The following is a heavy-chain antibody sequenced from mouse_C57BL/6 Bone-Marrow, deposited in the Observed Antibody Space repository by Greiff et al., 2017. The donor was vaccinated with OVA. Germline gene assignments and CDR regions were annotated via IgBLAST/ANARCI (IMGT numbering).Heavy chain of an antibody. CDR1: GYTFTSYW. J-gene: IGHJ1*03. CDR3: ADYYGSSYGWYFDV. V-gene: IGHV1-64*01. Sequence: QVQLQQPGAELVKPGASVKLSCKASGYTFTSYWMHWVKQRPGQGLEWIGMIHPNSGSTNYNEKFKSKATLTVDKSFSTAYMQLSSLTSEDSAVYYCADYYGSSYGWYFDVWGTGTTVTVSS. D-gene: IGHD1-1*01. CDR2: IHPNSGST.